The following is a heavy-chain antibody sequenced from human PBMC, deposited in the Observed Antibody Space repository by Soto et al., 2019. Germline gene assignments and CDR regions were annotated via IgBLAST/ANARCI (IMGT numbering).Heavy chain of an antibody. CDR3: AKDPEVVVTAPDY. CDR2: IWYDGSNK. V-gene: IGHV3-33*06. Sequence: PGGSLRLSCAASGFSFSSYGMHWVRQAPGKGLEWVAVIWYDGSNKYYADSVKGRFTISRDNSMYTLYLQMNSLRAEDTAVYYCAKDPEVVVTAPDYWGQGTLVTVSS. D-gene: IGHD2-21*02. CDR1: GFSFSSYG. J-gene: IGHJ4*02.